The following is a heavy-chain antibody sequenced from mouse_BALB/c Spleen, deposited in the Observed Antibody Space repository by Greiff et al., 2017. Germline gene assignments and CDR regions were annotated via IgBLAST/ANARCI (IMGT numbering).Heavy chain of an antibody. V-gene: IGHV5-4*02. Sequence: EVKLMESGGGLVKPGGSLKLSCAASGFTFSDYYMYWVRQTPEKRLEWVATISDGGSYTYYPDSVKGRFTISRDNAKNNLYLQMSSLKSEDTAMYYCARDGDWAFAYWGQGTLVTVSA. D-gene: IGHD4-1*01. CDR1: GFTFSDYY. CDR3: ARDGDWAFAY. CDR2: ISDGGSYT. J-gene: IGHJ3*01.